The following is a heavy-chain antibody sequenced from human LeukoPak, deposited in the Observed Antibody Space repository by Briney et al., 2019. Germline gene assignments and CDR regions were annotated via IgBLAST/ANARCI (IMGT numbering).Heavy chain of an antibody. CDR2: IIPIFGTA. CDR3: ARGDFISSRDYLFFFDY. D-gene: IGHD3-16*01. V-gene: IGHV1-69*01. J-gene: IGHJ4*01. CDR1: GGTFSSYA. Sequence: SVKVSCKASGGTFSSYAISWVRQAPGQGLEWMGGIIPIFGTANYAQKFQGRVTITADESTSTAYMELSSLRSEDTAVYYCARGDFISSRDYLFFFDYWGQGSLVTVSS.